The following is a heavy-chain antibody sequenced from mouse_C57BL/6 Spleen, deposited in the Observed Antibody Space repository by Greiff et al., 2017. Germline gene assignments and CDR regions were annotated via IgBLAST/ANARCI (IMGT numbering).Heavy chain of an antibody. V-gene: IGHV3-6*01. D-gene: IGHD2-3*01. J-gene: IGHJ3*01. CDR3: ARERDGYSAWFAY. CDR1: GYSITSGYY. CDR2: ISYDGSN. Sequence: EVQLQESGPGLVKPSQSLSLTCSVTGYSITSGYYWNWIRQFPGNKLEWIGYISYDGSNNYNQTLKKRISITRDTSKNQFFLKLNSVTTEDTATYYCARERDGYSAWFAYWGQGTLVTVSA.